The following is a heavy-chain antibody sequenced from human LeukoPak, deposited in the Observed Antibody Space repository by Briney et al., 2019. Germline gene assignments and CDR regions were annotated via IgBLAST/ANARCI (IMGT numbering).Heavy chain of an antibody. V-gene: IGHV4-30-4*01. J-gene: IGHJ4*02. CDR2: IYYSGST. D-gene: IGHD6-13*01. CDR3: ARRPAAGMGYFDY. CDR1: GGSISSGDYY. Sequence: SQTLSLTCTVSGGSISSGDYYWSWSRQPPGKGLEWIVYIYYSGSTYYNPPLKSRVTLSVDTSKNQFSLKLSSVTAADTAVYYCARRPAAGMGYFDYWGQGTLVTVSS.